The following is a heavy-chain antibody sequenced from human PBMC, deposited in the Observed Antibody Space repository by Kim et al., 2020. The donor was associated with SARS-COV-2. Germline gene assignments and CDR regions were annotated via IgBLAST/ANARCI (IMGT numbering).Heavy chain of an antibody. V-gene: IGHV4-59*01. CDR3: ARSIVVPSGYYSCYWYFDL. CDR2: NYYSGST. CDR1: GGSISSYY. D-gene: IGHD2-2*01. Sequence: SETLSLTCTVSGGSISSYYWSWIRQPPGKGLEWIGYNYYSGSTNYKPSLKRRVTISVDTPKNPFSLKLSSVTAADTAVYYCARSIVVPSGYYSCYWYFDLWGRGTLVTVSS. J-gene: IGHJ2*01.